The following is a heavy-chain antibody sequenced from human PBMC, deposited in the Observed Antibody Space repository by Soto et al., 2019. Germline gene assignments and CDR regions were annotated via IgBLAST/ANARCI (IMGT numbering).Heavy chain of an antibody. V-gene: IGHV3-30-3*01. J-gene: IGHJ4*02. CDR3: ARGSDVVVVAATALDYFDY. CDR1: GFTFSSYA. D-gene: IGHD2-15*01. Sequence: GGSLRLSCAASGFTFSSYAMHWVRQAPGKGLEWVAVISYDGSNKYYADSVKGRFTISRDNSKNTLYLQMNSLRAEDTAVYYCARGSDVVVVAATALDYFDYWGQGTLVTVSS. CDR2: ISYDGSNK.